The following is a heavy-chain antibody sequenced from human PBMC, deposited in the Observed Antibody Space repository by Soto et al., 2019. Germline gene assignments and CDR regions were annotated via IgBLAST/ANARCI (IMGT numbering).Heavy chain of an antibody. CDR1: GFTFSSYG. Sequence: QVQLVESGGGVVQPGRSLRLSCAASGFTFSSYGMHWVRQAPGKGLEWVAVISYDGSNKYYADSVKGRFTISRDNSKNTRYLQMNSLRAEDTAVYYCAKGLGANYYDDYGYWGQGTLVTVSS. D-gene: IGHD3-22*01. V-gene: IGHV3-30*18. CDR3: AKGLGANYYDDYGY. CDR2: ISYDGSNK. J-gene: IGHJ4*02.